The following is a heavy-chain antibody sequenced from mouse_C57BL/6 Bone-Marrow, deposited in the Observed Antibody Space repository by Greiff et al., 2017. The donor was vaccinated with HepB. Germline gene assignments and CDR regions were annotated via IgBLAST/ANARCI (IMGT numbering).Heavy chain of an antibody. CDR3: APDYYGSTHWYFDV. CDR1: GYTFTSYW. J-gene: IGHJ1*03. D-gene: IGHD1-1*01. V-gene: IGHV1-64*01. Sequence: QVQLQQPGAELVKPGASVKLSCKASGYTFTSYWMHWVKQRPGQGLEWIGMIHPNSGSTNYNEKFKSKATLTVDKSSSTAYMQLSSLTSEDSAVYYCAPDYYGSTHWYFDVWGTGTTVTVSS. CDR2: IHPNSGST.